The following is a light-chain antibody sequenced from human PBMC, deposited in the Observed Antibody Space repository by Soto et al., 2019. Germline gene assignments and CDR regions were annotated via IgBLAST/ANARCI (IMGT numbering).Light chain of an antibody. V-gene: IGKV1-5*03. Sequence: DIQMTQSPSSLSASVGARVPITCRASQSISTWLAWYQQEPGKAPKLLIHKASSLQSGVPSRFSGSGSGTDFTLTISSLHPDDFAVYYCQQGGNRPPRTFGQGTKVDIK. CDR2: KAS. CDR3: QQGGNRPPRT. CDR1: QSISTW. J-gene: IGKJ1*01.